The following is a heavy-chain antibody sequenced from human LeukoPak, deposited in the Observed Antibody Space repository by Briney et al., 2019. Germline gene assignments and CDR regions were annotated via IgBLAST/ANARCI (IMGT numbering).Heavy chain of an antibody. J-gene: IGHJ6*02. V-gene: IGHV3-9*01. CDR2: ISWDGRDV. CDR3: TKDLGSGSHPDFYYGMDV. CDR1: GFTFEDFA. Sequence: PGGSLRLSCEASGFTFEDFAMHWVRQVPGKGPEWVSGISWDGRDVEYADSVKGRLTISRDNAKSSLFPQMDSLRPEDTALYFCTKDLGSGSHPDFYYGMDVWGQGTAVTVSS. D-gene: IGHD3-10*01.